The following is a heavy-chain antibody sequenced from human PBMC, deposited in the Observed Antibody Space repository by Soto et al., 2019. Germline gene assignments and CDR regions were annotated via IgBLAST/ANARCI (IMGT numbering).Heavy chain of an antibody. CDR2: IYPANSGT. Sequence: PGESLKISCKGSGYSFTNYWIGWVRQMPGKGLEWVGIIYPANSGTRYSPSFQGQVTISAEKSITTAYLQWSGLKASDTAMYFCARQAVTTYYYYYGMEVWGQGTTVTVSS. V-gene: IGHV5-51*01. J-gene: IGHJ6*02. CDR1: GYSFTNYW. CDR3: ARQAVTTYYYYYGMEV. D-gene: IGHD4-17*01.